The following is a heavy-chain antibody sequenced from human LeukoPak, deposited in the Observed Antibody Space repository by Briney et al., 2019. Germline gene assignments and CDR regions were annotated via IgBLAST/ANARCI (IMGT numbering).Heavy chain of an antibody. CDR1: GHTLTNNW. V-gene: IGHV5-51*01. J-gene: IGHJ5*02. CDR2: IYPGYSDG. D-gene: IGHD6-13*01. CDR3: VRFALTSSLDH. Sequence: GESLKISCKISGHTLTNNWIGWVRQVPGKGLEWMGLIYPGYSDGKYSPSFQGQVTLSVDASISTAYLHLSGLRASDTAIYYCVRFALTSSLDHWGQGTLVTVSS.